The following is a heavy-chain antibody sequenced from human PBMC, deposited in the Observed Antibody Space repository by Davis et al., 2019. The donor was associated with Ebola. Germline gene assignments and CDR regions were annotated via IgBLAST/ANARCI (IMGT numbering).Heavy chain of an antibody. CDR3: AKDTSNIWFDV. D-gene: IGHD1-26*01. CDR1: GFTFSSYA. J-gene: IGHJ3*01. Sequence: GESLKISCAASGFTFSSYAMSWVRQAPGKGLEWVSAISGSGGSTYYADSVKGRFTISRDNSKNTLHLQMNSLRVEDTAIYYCAKDTSNIWFDVWGQGTTVTVSS. V-gene: IGHV3-23*01. CDR2: ISGSGGST.